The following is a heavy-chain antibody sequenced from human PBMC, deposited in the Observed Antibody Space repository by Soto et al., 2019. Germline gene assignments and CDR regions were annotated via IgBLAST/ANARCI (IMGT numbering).Heavy chain of an antibody. Sequence: SETLSLTCAVYGGSFCGYYRTWIRQPPGTGLEWIGESNHSGSTNYNPSLKSRVTISVDTSKNQFSLKLTSVTAADTAVYYCARDKITGLFDYWGQGTLVTVSS. J-gene: IGHJ4*02. CDR1: GGSFCGYY. CDR2: SNHSGST. CDR3: ARDKITGLFDY. V-gene: IGHV4-34*01. D-gene: IGHD2-8*02.